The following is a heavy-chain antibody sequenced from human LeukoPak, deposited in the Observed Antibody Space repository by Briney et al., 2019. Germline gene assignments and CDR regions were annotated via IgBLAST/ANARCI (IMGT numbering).Heavy chain of an antibody. D-gene: IGHD3-3*01. CDR1: GLTVSSNY. CDR2: IYSGGSP. Sequence: GGSLRLSCAASGLTVSSNYMSWVRQAPGKGLEWVSVIYSGGSPYYADSVKGRFTISRDNSKNTLYLQMNSLRAEDTAVYYCARGGVNDFWSGYYTGIGDYYYMDVWGKGTTVTVSS. CDR3: ARGGVNDFWSGYYTGIGDYYYMDV. J-gene: IGHJ6*03. V-gene: IGHV3-53*01.